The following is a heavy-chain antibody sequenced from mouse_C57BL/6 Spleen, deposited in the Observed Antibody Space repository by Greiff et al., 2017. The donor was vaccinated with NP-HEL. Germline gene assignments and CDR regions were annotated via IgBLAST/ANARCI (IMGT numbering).Heavy chain of an antibody. CDR2: INPGSGGP. D-gene: IGHD2-5*01. Sequence: VKLQQSGAELVRPGTSVKVSCKASGYAFTNYLIEWVKQRPGQGLEWIGVINPGSGGPTYNEKFKGKATLTADKSSSTAYMQLSSLTSEDSAVYFCARDYSNYEDYAMDYWGQGTSVTVSS. J-gene: IGHJ4*01. CDR1: GYAFTNYL. V-gene: IGHV1-54*01. CDR3: ARDYSNYEDYAMDY.